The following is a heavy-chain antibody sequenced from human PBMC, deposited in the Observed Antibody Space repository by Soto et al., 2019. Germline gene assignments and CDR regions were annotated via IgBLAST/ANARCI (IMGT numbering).Heavy chain of an antibody. Sequence: SETLSLTCAVSNYSIRSDYFWGWIRQPPGKGLEWIGGFYHSGITYYNPSLKSRVTISVDTSKNQFSLKLRSVTAADTAVYYCATSPLSIVVVTALPGWFDPWGQGTLVTVSS. V-gene: IGHV4-38-2*01. CDR1: NYSIRSDYF. CDR2: FYHSGIT. J-gene: IGHJ5*02. D-gene: IGHD2-21*02. CDR3: ATSPLSIVVVTALPGWFDP.